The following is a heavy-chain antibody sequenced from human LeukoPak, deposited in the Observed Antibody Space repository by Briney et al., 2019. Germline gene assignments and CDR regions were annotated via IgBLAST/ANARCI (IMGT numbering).Heavy chain of an antibody. D-gene: IGHD4/OR15-4a*01. CDR1: GFTVSSNY. CDR3: ARDAYGARSDY. V-gene: IGHV3-53*01. CDR2: IYSGGST. J-gene: IGHJ4*02. Sequence: GGSLRLSCAASGFTVSSNYMSWVRQAPGKGLEWVSVIYSGGSTYYADSVKGRFTISRDNSKNTLYFQMNSLRAEDTAVYYCARDAYGARSDYWGQGTLVTVSS.